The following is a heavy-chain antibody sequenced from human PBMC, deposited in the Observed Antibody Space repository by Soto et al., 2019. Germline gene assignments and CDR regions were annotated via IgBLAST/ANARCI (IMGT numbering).Heavy chain of an antibody. CDR2: ISGSGGST. V-gene: IGHV3-23*01. Sequence: LRLSCAASGFTFSTYAMTWVRQAPGKGLEWVSAISGSGGSTYYADSVKGRFTISRDNSKNTLYLQMNSLRAEDTAVYYCAKVPYDILTGLDYWGQGTLVTVSS. CDR3: AKVPYDILTGLDY. CDR1: GFTFSTYA. D-gene: IGHD3-9*01. J-gene: IGHJ4*02.